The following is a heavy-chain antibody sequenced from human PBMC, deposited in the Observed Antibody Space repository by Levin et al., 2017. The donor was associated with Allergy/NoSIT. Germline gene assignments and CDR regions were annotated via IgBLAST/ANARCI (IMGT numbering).Heavy chain of an antibody. V-gene: IGHV4-59*01. CDR3: ATSRGVSNLNMDV. CDR1: GGSISSYY. Sequence: LSQTLSLTCTVSGGSISSYYWSWIRQPPGKGLEWIGYIYYTGSTNYNPSLKSRVTISVDTSKNHFSLRLSSVTAADTAVYYCATSRGVSNLNMDVWGKGTTVTVSS. J-gene: IGHJ6*03. D-gene: IGHD5/OR15-5a*01. CDR2: IYYTGST.